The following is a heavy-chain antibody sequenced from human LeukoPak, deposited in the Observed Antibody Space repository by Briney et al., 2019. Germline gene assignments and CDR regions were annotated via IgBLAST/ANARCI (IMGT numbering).Heavy chain of an antibody. J-gene: IGHJ4*02. CDR1: GDSISSFY. D-gene: IGHD1-20*01. CDR3: ARRPLITAFDF. V-gene: IGHV4-59*01. Sequence: SETLSLTCTVSGDSISSFYWSWIRQPPGKGLEWIGYIYYNGNTNSNPSLKSRVTISVDTSKNQFSLKLSSVTAADTAVYYCARRPLITAFDFWGQGTLVTVSS. CDR2: IYYNGNT.